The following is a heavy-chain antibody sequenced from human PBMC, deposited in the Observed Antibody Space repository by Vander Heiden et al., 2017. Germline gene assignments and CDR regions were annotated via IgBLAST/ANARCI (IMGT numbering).Heavy chain of an antibody. Sequence: QLQLQESGLGLVKPSETLFVRCTVSGGFISSSSYYWGWIRQPPGKGLEWIGNIYYSGSTYYNPSLKSRVTISVDTSKNQVSLRLTSVTAADTAVYYCVLLVPAVYDYWGQGTLVTVSS. CDR2: IYYSGST. CDR1: GGFISSSSYY. D-gene: IGHD2-2*01. J-gene: IGHJ4*02. CDR3: VLLVPAVYDY. V-gene: IGHV4-39*01.